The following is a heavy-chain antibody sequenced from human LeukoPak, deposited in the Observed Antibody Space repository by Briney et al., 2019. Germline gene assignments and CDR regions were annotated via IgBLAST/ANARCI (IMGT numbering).Heavy chain of an antibody. J-gene: IGHJ5*02. Sequence: GGSLRLSCAASGFTFSSYAMHWVRQAPGKGLEWVAVISYDGSNKYYADSVKGRFTISRDNSKNTLYLQMNSLRAEDTAVYYCARDGSDRQFDPWGQGTLVTVSS. CDR2: ISYDGSNK. D-gene: IGHD1-14*01. V-gene: IGHV3-30*01. CDR1: GFTFSSYA. CDR3: ARDGSDRQFDP.